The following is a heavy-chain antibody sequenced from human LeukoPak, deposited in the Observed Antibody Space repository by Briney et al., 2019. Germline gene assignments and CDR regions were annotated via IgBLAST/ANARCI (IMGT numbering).Heavy chain of an antibody. CDR1: GFTVSSNY. CDR2: IYSGGST. V-gene: IGHV3-53*01. Sequence: GGSLRLSCAASGFTVSSNYMSWVRQAPGKGLEWVSVIYSGGSTYYADSVKGRFTISRDNSKNTLYLQMNSLRAEDTAVYFCASSRWLRHYYFDYWGQGTLVTVSS. D-gene: IGHD5-24*01. CDR3: ASSRWLRHYYFDY. J-gene: IGHJ4*02.